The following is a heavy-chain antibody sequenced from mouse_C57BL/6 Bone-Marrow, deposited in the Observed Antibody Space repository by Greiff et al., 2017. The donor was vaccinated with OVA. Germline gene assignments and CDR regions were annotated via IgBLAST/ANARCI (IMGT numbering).Heavy chain of an antibody. CDR2: INPSSGYT. Sequence: VMLVESGAELARPGASVKMSCKASGYTFTSYTMHWVKQRPGQGLEWIGYINPSSGYTKYNQKFKDKATLTADKSSSTAYMQLSSLTSEDSAGYYCARAPYGYGDYWGQGTSVTVSS. D-gene: IGHD2-2*01. J-gene: IGHJ4*01. V-gene: IGHV1-4*01. CDR3: ARAPYGYGDY. CDR1: GYTFTSYT.